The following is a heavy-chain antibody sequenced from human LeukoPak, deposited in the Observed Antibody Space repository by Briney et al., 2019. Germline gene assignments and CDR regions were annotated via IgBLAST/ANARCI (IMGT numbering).Heavy chain of an antibody. D-gene: IGHD6-6*01. CDR2: ISGGST. CDR3: AKDLVMAAQSDY. J-gene: IGHJ4*02. CDR1: GFTVSSNE. Sequence: GGSLRLSCAASGFTVSSNEMSWVRQAPGKGLEWVSSISGGSTYYADSVKGRFTISRDNSKNTLYLQMNSLRAEDTAVYYCAKDLVMAAQSDYWGQGTLVTVSS. V-gene: IGHV3-38-3*01.